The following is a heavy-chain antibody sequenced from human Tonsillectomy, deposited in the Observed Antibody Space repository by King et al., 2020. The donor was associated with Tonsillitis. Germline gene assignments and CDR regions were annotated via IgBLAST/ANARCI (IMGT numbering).Heavy chain of an antibody. CDR3: ARQGEAEAFDI. J-gene: IGHJ3*02. D-gene: IGHD3-16*01. V-gene: IGHV4-39*01. Sequence: LQLQESGPGLVKPSETLSLTCTVSGGSISSSSYYWGWIRQPPGKGLEWIGSMYYSGSTYYNPSLKSRVTISVDTSKNQFSLKLSSVTAADTAVYYCARQGEAEAFDIWGQGTMVTVSS. CDR1: GGSISSSSYY. CDR2: MYYSGST.